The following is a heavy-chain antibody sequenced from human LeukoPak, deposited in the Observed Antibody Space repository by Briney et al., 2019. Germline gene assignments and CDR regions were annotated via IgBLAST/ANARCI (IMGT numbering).Heavy chain of an antibody. D-gene: IGHD2-21*01. Sequence: PSETLSLTCAVSGYSNSTGYYWGWIRQSPGKGLEWIGNIYHSGITHHNPSLQGRVTLSVDTSKNQFSLNLNSVTAADTAVYYCTRFSTASSRPAYYWGQGTLVIVSS. J-gene: IGHJ4*02. CDR2: IYHSGIT. CDR3: TRFSTASSRPAYY. CDR1: GYSNSTGYY. V-gene: IGHV4-38-2*01.